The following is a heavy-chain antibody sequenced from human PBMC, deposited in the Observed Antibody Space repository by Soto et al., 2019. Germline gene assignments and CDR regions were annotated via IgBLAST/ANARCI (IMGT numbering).Heavy chain of an antibody. D-gene: IGHD2-21*02. CDR2: LYNTGST. V-gene: IGHV4-59*01. J-gene: IGHJ6*02. Sequence: SETLSLTCTVSGASISRYYWSWIRQSPGKGLEWIGYLYNTGSTIYNPSLKSRVTISVDTSKNQFSLKMNSVTAADTAVYYCARDLWGYCGAACYPLDVWGHGTTVTVSS. CDR1: GASISRYY. CDR3: ARDLWGYCGAACYPLDV.